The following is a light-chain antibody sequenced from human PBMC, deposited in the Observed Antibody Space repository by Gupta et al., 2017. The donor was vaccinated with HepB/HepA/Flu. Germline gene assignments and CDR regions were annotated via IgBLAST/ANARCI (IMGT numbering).Light chain of an antibody. CDR1: QRPSDSSNSNKH. V-gene: IGKV4-1*01. CDR3: QQYYGTPS. J-gene: IGKJ3*01. Sequence: VLCQSPDSLAASLRERATITCKSSQRPSDSSNSNKHLAWYQPKPGQPPKLLISWSSTRESGVPDRCSGTGSGTDFTLSISSLQTEDVAVYYCQQYYGTPSFGPGTKVEI. CDR2: WSS.